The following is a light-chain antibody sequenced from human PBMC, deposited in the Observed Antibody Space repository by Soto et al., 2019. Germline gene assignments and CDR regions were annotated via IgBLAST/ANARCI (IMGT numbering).Light chain of an antibody. CDR3: QQRSNWPAL. CDR1: QSVSSY. CDR2: DAS. V-gene: IGKV3-11*01. J-gene: IGKJ2*01. Sequence: EIVLTQSPATLSLSPGERATLSCRASQSVSSYLACYQQKPGQAPRLLIYDASNRATGIPARFSGSGSGTDFTLTISSLEPEDFAVYYCQQRSNWPALFGQGTKLEIK.